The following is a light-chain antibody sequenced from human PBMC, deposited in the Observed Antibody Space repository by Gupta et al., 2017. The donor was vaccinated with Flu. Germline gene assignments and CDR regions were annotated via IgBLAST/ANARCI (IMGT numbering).Light chain of an antibody. CDR2: RAS. Sequence: DIKTTESPSTLSAAVGDRVTITCRASQSLNNWLAWYQQKSGKAPKLLIYRASGLESGVPPRFSGSGSGTQYTLTINNLQPEDSATYYCQQYNSDAWTFGQGTKVE. J-gene: IGKJ1*01. V-gene: IGKV1-5*03. CDR3: QQYNSDAWT. CDR1: QSLNNW.